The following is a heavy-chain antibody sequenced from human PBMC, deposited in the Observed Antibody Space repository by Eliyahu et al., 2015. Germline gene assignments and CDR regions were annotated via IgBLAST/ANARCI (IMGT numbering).Heavy chain of an antibody. D-gene: IGHD6-19*01. V-gene: IGHV3-23*01. CDR3: AKAPLADYSSGWGAFDI. CDR2: IGGDAVTT. CDR1: GFTFSSXI. Sequence: EVQLLESGGXLAQLGGSLXLSCAASGFTFSSXIMTWVRQAPGKGLEWVSSIGGDAVTTYSAESVKGRFTISRDNSQNTLFLQMNSLRAEDTALYYCAKAPLADYSSGWGAFDIWGQGTMVTVSS. J-gene: IGHJ3*02.